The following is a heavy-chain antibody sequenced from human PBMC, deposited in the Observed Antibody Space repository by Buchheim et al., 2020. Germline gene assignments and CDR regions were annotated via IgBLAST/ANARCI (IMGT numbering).Heavy chain of an antibody. V-gene: IGHV3-30-3*01. CDR3: ARDNHGDTAVDY. Sequence: QVQLVESGGGVVQPGRSLRLSCAASGFTFSSYAMHWVRQAPGKGLEWVAVISYDGSNKYYAEPVKGRFTISRDNSKNTLYLQMNSLRAEDTAVYYCARDNHGDTAVDYWGQGTL. J-gene: IGHJ4*02. D-gene: IGHD4-17*01. CDR2: ISYDGSNK. CDR1: GFTFSSYA.